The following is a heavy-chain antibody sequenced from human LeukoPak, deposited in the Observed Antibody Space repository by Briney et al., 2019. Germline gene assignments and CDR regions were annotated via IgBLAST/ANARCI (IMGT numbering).Heavy chain of an antibody. CDR3: TRESGAFRPFGF. V-gene: IGHV4-4*02. J-gene: IGHJ4*02. D-gene: IGHD1-26*01. CDR1: GGSITTTNW. CDR2: VHLSGAT. Sequence: SGTLSLTCAASGGSITTTNWWSWVRQPPGKGLEWIGEVHLSGATNYNPSLESRVSMSIDKSKNHLSLEVTSVTAADTAIYYCTRESGAFRPFGFWGQGTLLTVSS.